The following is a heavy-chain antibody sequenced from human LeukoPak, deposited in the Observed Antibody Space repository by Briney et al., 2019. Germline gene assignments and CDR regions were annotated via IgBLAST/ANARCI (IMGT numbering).Heavy chain of an antibody. V-gene: IGHV1-18*01. CDR1: GYTFTSYG. CDR3: ARDGRAVADLYYYYYGMDV. Sequence: ASVKVSCKASGYTFTSYGISWVRQAPGQGLEWMGWISAYNGSTNYAQKLQGRVTMTTDTSTSTAYIELRSLRSDDTAVYYCARDGRAVADLYYYYYGMDVWGQGTTVTVSS. CDR2: ISAYNGST. D-gene: IGHD6-19*01. J-gene: IGHJ6*02.